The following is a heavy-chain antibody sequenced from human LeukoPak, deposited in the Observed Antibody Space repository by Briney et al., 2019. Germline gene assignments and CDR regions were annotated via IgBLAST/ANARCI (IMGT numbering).Heavy chain of an antibody. CDR1: GFTFSNAW. V-gene: IGHV3-15*01. J-gene: IGHJ5*02. Sequence: PGGSLRLSCAASGFTFSNAWMSWVRQAPGKGLEWVGRIKSKTDGGTTDYAAPVKGRFTISRDDSKNTLYLQMNSLRAEDTAVYYCAKDLNRAVAGTLGDNWFDPWGQGTLVTVSS. CDR2: IKSKTDGGTT. CDR3: AKDLNRAVAGTLGDNWFDP. D-gene: IGHD6-19*01.